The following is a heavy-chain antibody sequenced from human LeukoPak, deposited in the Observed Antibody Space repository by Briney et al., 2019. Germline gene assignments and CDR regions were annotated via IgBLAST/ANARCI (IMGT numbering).Heavy chain of an antibody. D-gene: IGHD1-26*01. CDR2: VDPEDGET. CDR1: GYTFTDYY. V-gene: IGHV1-69-2*01. CDR3: ATALVGATSWFDP. J-gene: IGHJ5*02. Sequence: GASVKISCKASGYTFTDYYMHWVQQAPGKGLEWMGRVDPEDGETIYAEKFQGRATITADTSTDTAYMELSSLRSEDTAVYYCATALVGATSWFDPWGQGTLVTVSS.